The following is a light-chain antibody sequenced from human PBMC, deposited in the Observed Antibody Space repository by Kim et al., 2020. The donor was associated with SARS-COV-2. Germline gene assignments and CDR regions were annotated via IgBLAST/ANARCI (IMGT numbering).Light chain of an antibody. CDR3: QKYGSSPLT. CDR2: TAS. Sequence: SPGQRAAPSCRASQGVANNHLAWYQQKPGQAPRLLIYTASTRAAGVPDRFSASGSGTDFTLTISRLEPEDFAVYYCQKYGSSPLTFGGGTKVDIK. V-gene: IGKV3-20*01. J-gene: IGKJ4*01. CDR1: QGVANNH.